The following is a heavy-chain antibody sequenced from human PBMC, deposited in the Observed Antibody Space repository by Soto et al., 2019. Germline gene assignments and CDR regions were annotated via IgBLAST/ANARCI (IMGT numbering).Heavy chain of an antibody. D-gene: IGHD2-15*01. CDR3: ARVVAAHFDY. CDR2: IIPIFGTA. Sequence: SVKVSCKASGGIFTRYDIRWVRQAPGQGLEWMGGIIPIFGTANYAQKFQGRVTITADESTSTAYMELSSLRSEDTAVYYCARVVAAHFDYWGQGTLVTVSS. J-gene: IGHJ4*02. V-gene: IGHV1-69*13. CDR1: GGIFTRYD.